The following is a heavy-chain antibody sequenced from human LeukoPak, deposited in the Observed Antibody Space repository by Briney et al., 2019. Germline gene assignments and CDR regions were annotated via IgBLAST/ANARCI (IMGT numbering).Heavy chain of an antibody. Sequence: ASVKVSCKASGYTFTSYYIHWVRQAPGQGLEWMGWIKPNSGGTNYAQKFQGRVTMTRDTSISTAYMELSRLRSDETAVYYCARGSIVGATFDYFDYWGQGTLVTVSS. CDR2: IKPNSGGT. D-gene: IGHD1-26*01. V-gene: IGHV1-2*02. CDR1: GYTFTSYY. J-gene: IGHJ4*02. CDR3: ARGSIVGATFDYFDY.